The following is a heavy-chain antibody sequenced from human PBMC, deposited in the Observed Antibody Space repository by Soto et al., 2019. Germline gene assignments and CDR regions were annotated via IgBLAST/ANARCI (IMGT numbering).Heavy chain of an antibody. Sequence: PGESLKISCNGSGYSFISYWMCWVRQMPGKGLEWMGIIYPGDSDTRYSPSFPGQVTISADKSISTAYLQWSSLKASDTAMYYCARARSRGTAAAFDIWGQGPMVTVS. V-gene: IGHV5-51*01. CDR3: ARARSRGTAAAFDI. CDR1: GYSFISYW. CDR2: IYPGDSDT. D-gene: IGHD3-10*01. J-gene: IGHJ3*02.